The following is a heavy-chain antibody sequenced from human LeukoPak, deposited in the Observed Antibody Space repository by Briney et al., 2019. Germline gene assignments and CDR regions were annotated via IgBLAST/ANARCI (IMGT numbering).Heavy chain of an antibody. CDR2: IHTSGST. CDR3: RGGTMRHGFDI. D-gene: IGHD3-22*01. V-gene: IGHV4-4*07. Sequence: SETLSLTWTVSGGSISSYYWSWIRQPAGKGLEWIGRIHTSGSTNYNPPLKSRVTMSVDTSKNQFSLKLSSVTAADKAVYCERGGTMRHGFDIWGQGTMVTVSS. CDR1: GGSISSYY. J-gene: IGHJ3*02.